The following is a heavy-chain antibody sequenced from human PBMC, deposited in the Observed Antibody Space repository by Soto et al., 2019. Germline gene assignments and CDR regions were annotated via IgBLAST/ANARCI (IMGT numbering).Heavy chain of an antibody. D-gene: IGHD2-15*01. CDR2: INYSGNT. CDR1: GGPFSGYY. J-gene: IGHJ4*02. V-gene: IGHV4-34*01. CDR3: ARGIGGTSDY. Sequence: QVQLQQWGAGLLKPSETLSLTCAVHGGPFSGYYWSWIRQPPGKGLEWIGEINYSGNTNYTPSLKSRVTISVDTSKKHFSLKLSSVTAADTAVYCCARGIGGTSDYWGQGTLVTVSS.